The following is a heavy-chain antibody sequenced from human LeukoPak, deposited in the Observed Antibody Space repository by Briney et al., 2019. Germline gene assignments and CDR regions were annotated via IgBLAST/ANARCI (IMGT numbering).Heavy chain of an antibody. V-gene: IGHV1-69*05. CDR1: GGTFSSYA. J-gene: IGHJ4*02. D-gene: IGHD6-13*01. Sequence: SAKVSCKASGGTFSSYAISWVRQAPGQGLEWMGGIIPIFGTANYAQKFQGRVTITTDESTSTAYMELSSLRSEDTAVYYCARRNSSSWGGFDYWGQGTLVTVSS. CDR2: IIPIFGTA. CDR3: ARRNSSSWGGFDY.